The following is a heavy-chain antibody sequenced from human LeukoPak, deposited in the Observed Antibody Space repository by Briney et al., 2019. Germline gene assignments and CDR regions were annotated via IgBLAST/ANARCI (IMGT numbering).Heavy chain of an antibody. D-gene: IGHD1-26*01. CDR2: ISWNGGTT. CDR3: AKGNTGTYYDNWFDP. Sequence: GGSLRLSCAASGFTFDDYTMHWVRQAPGKGLERVSVISWNGGTTYYADSVKGRFTISRDNSENSLYLQMNSLRTDDTALYYCAKGNTGTYYDNWFDPWGQGTLVIVSS. V-gene: IGHV3-43*01. CDR1: GFTFDDYT. J-gene: IGHJ5*01.